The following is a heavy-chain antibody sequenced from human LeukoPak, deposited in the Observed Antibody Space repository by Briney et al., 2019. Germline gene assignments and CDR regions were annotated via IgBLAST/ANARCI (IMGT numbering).Heavy chain of an antibody. CDR1: GGSISSSSYY. D-gene: IGHD3-10*01. CDR2: IYYSGST. V-gene: IGHV4-39*07. J-gene: IGHJ4*02. CDR3: AKTAKYYYGSETYYFFEY. Sequence: SETLSLTCTVSGGSISSSSYYWGWIRQPPGKGLEWIGSIYYSGSTYYNPSLKSRVTISVDTSKNQFSLKLTSVTPADTAVYYCAKTAKYYYGSETYYFFEYWGQGTLVTVSS.